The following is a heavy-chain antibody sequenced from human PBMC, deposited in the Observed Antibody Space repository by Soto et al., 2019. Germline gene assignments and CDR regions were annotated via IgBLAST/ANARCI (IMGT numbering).Heavy chain of an antibody. CDR2: IYYSGST. D-gene: IGHD6-19*01. Sequence: SETLCLTCTVSGGSISSYYWSWIRQPPGKGLGWIGYIYYSGSTNYNPSLKSRVTISVDTSKNQFSLKLSSVTAADTAVYYCARVEAVAGEPRFDYWGQGTLVTVSS. CDR3: ARVEAVAGEPRFDY. CDR1: GGSISSYY. J-gene: IGHJ4*02. V-gene: IGHV4-59*01.